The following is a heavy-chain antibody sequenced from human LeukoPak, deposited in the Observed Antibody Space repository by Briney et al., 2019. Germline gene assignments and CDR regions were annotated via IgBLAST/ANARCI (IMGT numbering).Heavy chain of an antibody. D-gene: IGHD3-9*01. J-gene: IGHJ4*02. Sequence: GLXWIAYINHDAEMIFYPDFVKGRFTISRDNAKKSLYLQMNALRYEDTAIYYCARDHDWAFDLWGQGTLVTVSS. CDR2: INHDAEMI. V-gene: IGHV3-48*02. CDR3: ARDHDWAFDL.